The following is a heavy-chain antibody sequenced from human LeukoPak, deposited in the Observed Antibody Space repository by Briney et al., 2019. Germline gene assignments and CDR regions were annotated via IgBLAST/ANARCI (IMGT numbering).Heavy chain of an antibody. CDR2: ISSSSSYI. D-gene: IGHD1-1*01. CDR3: ARDGQRPGAFDI. Sequence: GGSLRLSCAASGFTFSSYSMNWVRQAPGKGLEWVSSISSSSSYIYYADSVKGRFTISRDNAKNSLYLQMNSLRAEDTAVYYCARDGQRPGAFDIWGQGTTVTVSS. V-gene: IGHV3-21*01. J-gene: IGHJ3*02. CDR1: GFTFSSYS.